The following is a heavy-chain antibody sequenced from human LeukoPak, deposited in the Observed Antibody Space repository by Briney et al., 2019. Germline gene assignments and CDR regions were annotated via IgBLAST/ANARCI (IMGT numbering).Heavy chain of an antibody. CDR1: GYTFTGYY. V-gene: IGHV1-2*06. J-gene: IGHJ4*02. CDR3: ARSLYGDYGDY. D-gene: IGHD4-17*01. CDR2: INPNSGNT. Sequence: ASVKVSCKASGYTFTGYYMHWVRQAPGQGLEWMGRINPNSGNTNYEQKFQGRVTMTRDMSNSTAYMELSRLRSDDTAVYYCARSLYGDYGDYWGQGTLVTVSS.